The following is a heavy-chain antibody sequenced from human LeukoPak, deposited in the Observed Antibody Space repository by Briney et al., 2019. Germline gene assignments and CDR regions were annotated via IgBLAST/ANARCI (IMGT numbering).Heavy chain of an antibody. J-gene: IGHJ6*02. Sequence: GGSLRLSCAASGYTFSSYGMHWVRQAPGKGLGWVAVISYDGSNKYYADSVKGRFTISRDNSKNTLYLQMNSLRAEDTAVYYCAKGSGSFYYGMDVWGQGTTVTVSS. CDR1: GYTFSSYG. CDR2: ISYDGSNK. V-gene: IGHV3-30*18. CDR3: AKGSGSFYYGMDV. D-gene: IGHD1-26*01.